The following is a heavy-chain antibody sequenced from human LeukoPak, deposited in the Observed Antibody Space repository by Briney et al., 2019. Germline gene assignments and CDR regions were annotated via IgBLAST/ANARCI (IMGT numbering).Heavy chain of an antibody. CDR1: GGSFSGYY. V-gene: IGHV4-34*01. CDR2: ISHGGST. CDR3: ARALVRATMVWYFDL. D-gene: IGHD5-12*01. Sequence: SETLSLTCAVSGGSFSGYYWSWIRQPPGKGLEWIGEISHGGSTNYSPSLKSRVTISVDTSKNQFSLNLSSVTAADTAVYYCARALVRATMVWYFDLWGRGTLVTVSS. J-gene: IGHJ2*01.